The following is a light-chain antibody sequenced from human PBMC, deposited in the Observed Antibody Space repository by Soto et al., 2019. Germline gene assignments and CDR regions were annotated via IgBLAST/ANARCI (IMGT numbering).Light chain of an antibody. CDR1: QPVSSNF. Sequence: ELVLTQSPATLSLSPGESAALSCRASQPVSSNFLAWYQQKPGQAPRLLIYGVSSRASGIPDRFFGSGSGTDFTLTINRLEPEDFAVYYCLQYANSPITFGQGTRLEIK. CDR3: LQYANSPIT. J-gene: IGKJ5*01. CDR2: GVS. V-gene: IGKV3-20*01.